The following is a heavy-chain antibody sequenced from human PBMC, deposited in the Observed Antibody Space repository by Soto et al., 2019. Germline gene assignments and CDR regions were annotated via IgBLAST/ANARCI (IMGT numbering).Heavy chain of an antibody. CDR1: GYSFTSYW. CDR3: ARLGEKIVVVPDAIPQSYYYYGMDV. V-gene: IGHV5-10-1*01. D-gene: IGHD2-2*01. J-gene: IGHJ6*02. Sequence: GESLKISCKGSGYSFTSYWISWVRQMPGKGLEWMGRIDPSDSYTNYSPSFQGHVTISADKSISTAYLQWSSLKASDTAMYYCARLGEKIVVVPDAIPQSYYYYGMDVWGQGTTVTVSS. CDR2: IDPSDSYT.